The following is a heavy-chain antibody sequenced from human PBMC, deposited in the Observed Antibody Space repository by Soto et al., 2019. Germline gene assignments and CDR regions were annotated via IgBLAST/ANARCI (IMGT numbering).Heavy chain of an antibody. Sequence: QVQLVESGGGVVQPGRSLRLSCAASGFTFSSYGMHWVRQAPGKGLEWVAVISYDGSNKYYADSGKGRFTISRDNSKNTLYLQMNSLRAEDTAVYYCAKEGEYCTNGVCYTVFDYWGQGTLVTVSS. V-gene: IGHV3-30*18. J-gene: IGHJ4*02. CDR3: AKEGEYCTNGVCYTVFDY. CDR2: ISYDGSNK. D-gene: IGHD2-8*01. CDR1: GFTFSSYG.